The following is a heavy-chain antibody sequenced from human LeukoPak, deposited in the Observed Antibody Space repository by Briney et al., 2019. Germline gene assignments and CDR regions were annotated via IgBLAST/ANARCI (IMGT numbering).Heavy chain of an antibody. CDR1: GGSISSYY. J-gene: IGHJ4*02. V-gene: IGHV4-59*12. D-gene: IGHD4-23*01. CDR2: IYYSGST. Sequence: PSETLSLTCTVSGGSISSYYWSWIRQPPGKGLEWIGYIYYSGSTYYNPSLKSRVTISVDTSKNQFSLKLSSVTAADTAVYYCARDQDDYGGNTNIFDYWGQGTLVTVSS. CDR3: ARDQDDYGGNTNIFDY.